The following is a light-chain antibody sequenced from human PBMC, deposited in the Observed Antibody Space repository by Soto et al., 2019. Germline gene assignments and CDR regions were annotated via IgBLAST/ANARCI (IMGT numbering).Light chain of an antibody. V-gene: IGKV1-39*01. CDR3: QQSYSTPPLT. J-gene: IGKJ4*01. CDR1: QAIKSY. CDR2: GAS. Sequence: DIETTQSPSSLSASVGDTVTITCRASQAIKSYLNWYQQKPGKAPKLLIYGASSLQSGVPSRFSGSGSGTDFSLTISSLQPEDFATYYCQQSYSTPPLTFGGGTKAEIK.